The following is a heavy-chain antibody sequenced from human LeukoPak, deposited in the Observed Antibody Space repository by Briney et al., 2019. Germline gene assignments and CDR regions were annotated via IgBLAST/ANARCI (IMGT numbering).Heavy chain of an antibody. J-gene: IGHJ6*02. CDR3: ARGPLYYYHYGMDV. CDR2: IYSGGST. V-gene: IGHV3-53*01. CDR1: GFTVSSNY. Sequence: GGSLRLSCAVSGFTVSSNYMSWVRQAPGKGLEWVSVIYSGGSTYYADSVKGRFTISRDNSKNTLYLQMNSLRAEDTAVYYCARGPLYYYHYGMDVWGQGTTVTVSS.